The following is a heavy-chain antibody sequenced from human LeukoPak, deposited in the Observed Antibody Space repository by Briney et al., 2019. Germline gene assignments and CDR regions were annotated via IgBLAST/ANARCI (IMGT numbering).Heavy chain of an antibody. V-gene: IGHV3-23*01. J-gene: IGHJ4*02. CDR1: GFTFSHYY. D-gene: IGHD1-7*01. CDR3: AKGTTENHFDY. CDR2: ISGSGGST. Sequence: AGGSLRLSCVVSGFTFSHYYMSWIRQAPGKGLEWVSAISGSGGSTYYADSVKGRFTISRDNSKNTLYLQMNSLRAEDTAVYYCAKGTTENHFDYWGQGTLVTVSS.